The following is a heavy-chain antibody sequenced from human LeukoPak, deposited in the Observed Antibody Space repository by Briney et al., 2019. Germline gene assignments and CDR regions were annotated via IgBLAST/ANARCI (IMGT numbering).Heavy chain of an antibody. D-gene: IGHD3-22*01. V-gene: IGHV3-30*18. CDR1: GFTFSSYA. Sequence: GGSLRLSCAASGFTFSSYAMHWVRQASGKGLEWVAFISYDGSNKYYADSVKGRFTISRDNSKNTLYLQVNSLRAEDTAVYYCTKGYYDIGFDYRGQGTLVTVSS. CDR3: TKGYYDIGFDY. J-gene: IGHJ4*02. CDR2: ISYDGSNK.